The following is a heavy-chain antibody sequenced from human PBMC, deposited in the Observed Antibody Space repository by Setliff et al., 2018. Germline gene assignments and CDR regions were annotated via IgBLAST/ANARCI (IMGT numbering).Heavy chain of an antibody. CDR3: ARDSRQWLEGGASGDMDI. J-gene: IGHJ3*02. CDR1: GGTFSSFA. D-gene: IGHD6-19*01. CDR2: LIPFFGTT. Sequence: ASVKVSCKTSGGTFSSFAVSWVRQAPGQRPEWMGRLIPFFGTTIYAQRFQGRVTITADESTTTVLMELNSLRSEDTAIYYCARDSRQWLEGGASGDMDIWGQGTMVTVSS. V-gene: IGHV1-69*13.